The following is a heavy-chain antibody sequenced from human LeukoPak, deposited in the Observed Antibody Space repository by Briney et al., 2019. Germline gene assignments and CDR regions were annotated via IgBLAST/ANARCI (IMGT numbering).Heavy chain of an antibody. CDR1: GFIFSNYG. V-gene: IGHV3-33*01. J-gene: IGHJ4*02. CDR2: IWYDGSKK. D-gene: IGHD6-19*01. Sequence: GGSLRLSCAASGFIFSNYGMHWVRQAPGKGLEWVAVIWYDGSKKYYADSVKGRFTISRDDSKNTLYLQMNSLRAEDTVVYYCARVYSSGWADFDYWGQGTLVTVSS. CDR3: ARVYSSGWADFDY.